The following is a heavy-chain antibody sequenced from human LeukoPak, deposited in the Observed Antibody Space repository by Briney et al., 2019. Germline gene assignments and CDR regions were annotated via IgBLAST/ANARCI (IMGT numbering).Heavy chain of an antibody. D-gene: IGHD3-10*01. Sequence: GGSLRLSCAASGFTFSSYWMSWVRQAPGKGLEWVANIKQDGSEKYYVDSVKGRFTISRDNAKNSLYLQMNSLRAEDTAVYYCARDFRITYYCGSGSYYLDYWGQGTLVTVSS. CDR1: GFTFSSYW. J-gene: IGHJ4*02. CDR3: ARDFRITYYCGSGSYYLDY. V-gene: IGHV3-7*01. CDR2: IKQDGSEK.